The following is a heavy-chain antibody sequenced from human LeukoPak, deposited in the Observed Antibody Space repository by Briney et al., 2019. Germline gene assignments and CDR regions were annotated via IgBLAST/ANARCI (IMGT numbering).Heavy chain of an antibody. V-gene: IGHV3-30*18. J-gene: IGHJ4*02. CDR1: GFTFSSYG. Sequence: GRSLRLSCAASGFTFSSYGMHWVRQAPGKGLEWVAVISYDGSNKYYADSVKGRFTISRDNSKNTLYLQMNSLRAEDTAVYYCAKTDYGDSSGDYWGQGTLVTVSS. D-gene: IGHD4-17*01. CDR2: ISYDGSNK. CDR3: AKTDYGDSSGDY.